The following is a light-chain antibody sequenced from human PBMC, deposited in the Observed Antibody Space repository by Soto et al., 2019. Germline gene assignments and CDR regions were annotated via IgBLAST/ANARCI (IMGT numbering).Light chain of an antibody. V-gene: IGLV1-47*02. Sequence: QSVVTQPPSASGTPGQRVTISCSGGDSNIGTNYVNWYQKLPGTAPKLLIHSDNQRPSGVPDRFSGSKSDISASLAITGLQSEDDADYYCSAWDASLRAQLFGGGTKVTVL. CDR1: DSNIGTNY. J-gene: IGLJ3*02. CDR2: SDN. CDR3: SAWDASLRAQL.